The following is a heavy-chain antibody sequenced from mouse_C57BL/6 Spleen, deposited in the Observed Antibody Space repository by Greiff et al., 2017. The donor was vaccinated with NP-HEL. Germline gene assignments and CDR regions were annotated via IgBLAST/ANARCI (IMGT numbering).Heavy chain of an antibody. D-gene: IGHD1-1*01. CDR3: TREDYYGSSYVTY. CDR2: IDPETGGT. Sequence: VQLQQSGAELVRPGASVTLSCKASGYTFTDYEMHWVKQTPVHGLEWIGAIDPETGGTAYNQKFKGKAILTADKSSSTAYMELRSLTSEDSAVYYCTREDYYGSSYVTYWGQGTLVTVSA. V-gene: IGHV1-15*01. CDR1: GYTFTDYE. J-gene: IGHJ3*01.